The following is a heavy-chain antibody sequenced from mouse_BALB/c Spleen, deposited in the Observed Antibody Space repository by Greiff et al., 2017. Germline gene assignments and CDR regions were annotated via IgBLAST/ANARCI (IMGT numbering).Heavy chain of an antibody. J-gene: IGHJ2*01. Sequence: EVQLQQSGPELVKPGASVKIPCKASGYTFTAYNMDWVKQSHGKSLEWIGDINPNNGGTIYNQKFKGKATLTVDKSSSTAYMELRRLTSEDTAVYYCARLITNYFDYWGQGTTLTVSS. CDR3: ARLITNYFDY. CDR2: INPNNGGT. D-gene: IGHD2-4*01. V-gene: IGHV1-18*01. CDR1: GYTFTAYN.